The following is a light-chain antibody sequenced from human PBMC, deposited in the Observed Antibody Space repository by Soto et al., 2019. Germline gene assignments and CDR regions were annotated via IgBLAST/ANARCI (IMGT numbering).Light chain of an antibody. Sequence: QSVLTQPPSASGTPRARGPLPFSGRRPKLRSKSVTREQAAPRTAPKLLIYSNNQRPSVVPDRFSGSKSGTSASLAISGLQSEDEADYYCAAWDDSLNGPDVVFGGGTKLTVL. J-gene: IGLJ2*01. CDR2: SNN. V-gene: IGLV1-44*01. CDR3: AAWDDSLNGPDVV. CDR1: RPKLRSKS.